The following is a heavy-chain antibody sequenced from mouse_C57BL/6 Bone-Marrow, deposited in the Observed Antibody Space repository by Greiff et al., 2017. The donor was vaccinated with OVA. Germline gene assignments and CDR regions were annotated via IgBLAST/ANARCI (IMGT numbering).Heavy chain of an antibody. D-gene: IGHD1-1*01. Sequence: VQLQQSGTVLARPGASVKMSCKTSGYTFTSYWMHWVKQRPGQGLEWIGAIYPGNSDTSYNQKFKGKAKLTAVTSASTAYMELSSLTNEDSAVYYCTYYYGSTPWYFDVWGTGTTVTVSS. V-gene: IGHV1-5*01. CDR2: IYPGNSDT. J-gene: IGHJ1*03. CDR1: GYTFTSYW. CDR3: TYYYGSTPWYFDV.